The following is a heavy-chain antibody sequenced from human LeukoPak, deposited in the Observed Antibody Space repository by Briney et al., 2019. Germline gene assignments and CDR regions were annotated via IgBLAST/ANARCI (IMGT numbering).Heavy chain of an antibody. J-gene: IGHJ4*02. V-gene: IGHV3-23*01. CDR2: ISGSGGST. CDR1: GFTFSSYA. Sequence: AGGSLRLSCAASGFTFSSYAMSWVRQAPGKGLEWVSAISGSGGSTYYADSVKGRFTISRDNSKNTLYLQMNSLRAEDTAVYYCAKDLGARLGEFNYWGQGTLVTVSS. CDR3: AKDLGARLGEFNY. D-gene: IGHD3-16*01.